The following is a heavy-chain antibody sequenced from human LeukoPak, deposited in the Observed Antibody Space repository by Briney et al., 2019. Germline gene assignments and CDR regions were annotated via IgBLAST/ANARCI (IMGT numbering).Heavy chain of an antibody. D-gene: IGHD3-10*01. Sequence: PGGSLRLSCAASGFTFSSYAMHWVRQAPGKGLEWVAVISYDGSNKYYADSVKGRFTISRDNSKNTLYLQMNSLRAEDTAVYYCAKDTVRGRDYYGMDVWGQGTTVTVS. V-gene: IGHV3-30-3*01. J-gene: IGHJ6*02. CDR3: AKDTVRGRDYYGMDV. CDR1: GFTFSSYA. CDR2: ISYDGSNK.